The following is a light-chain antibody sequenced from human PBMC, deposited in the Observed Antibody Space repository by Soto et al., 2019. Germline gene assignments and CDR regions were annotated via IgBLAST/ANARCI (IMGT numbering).Light chain of an antibody. Sequence: EIVLTQSPGTLSLSPGERATLSCRASQSVRSNYLAWYQQKPGQAPRLLIYGVSSRATCIPDRFSGSGSGTDFTLTISRLEPEDFAVYYRQQYGSSYTFGPGTKVDIK. CDR1: QSVRSNY. J-gene: IGKJ3*01. CDR2: GVS. V-gene: IGKV3-20*01. CDR3: QQYGSSYT.